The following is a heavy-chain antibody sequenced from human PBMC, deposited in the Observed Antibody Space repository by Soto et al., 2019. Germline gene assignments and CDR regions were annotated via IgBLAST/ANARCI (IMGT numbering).Heavy chain of an antibody. CDR3: ARDPSGSGPDFDY. CDR2: ISGSDGST. Sequence: PGGSLRLSCAASGFTFSSYAMNWVRQAPGKGLEWVSGISGSDGSTNYANSVKGRFTISRDNSKNTLYLQMNSLRAEDTAVYYCARDPSGSGPDFDYWGQGTLVTVSS. CDR1: GFTFSSYA. V-gene: IGHV3-23*01. J-gene: IGHJ4*01. D-gene: IGHD6-19*01.